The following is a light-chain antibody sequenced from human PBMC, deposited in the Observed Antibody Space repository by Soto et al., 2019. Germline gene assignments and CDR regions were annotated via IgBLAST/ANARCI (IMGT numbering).Light chain of an antibody. J-gene: IGKJ2*01. V-gene: IGKV3-15*01. Sequence: EIVMTQSPATLSVSPGERASLSCRANENIGRNLAWYQQKPGQAPRLLVYGGSTRAAGIPARFSGSGSGTEVTLTINSLQSEDSAVYYCQHYNNLPPYTFGPGATVEIK. CDR2: GGS. CDR3: QHYNNLPPYT. CDR1: ENIGRN.